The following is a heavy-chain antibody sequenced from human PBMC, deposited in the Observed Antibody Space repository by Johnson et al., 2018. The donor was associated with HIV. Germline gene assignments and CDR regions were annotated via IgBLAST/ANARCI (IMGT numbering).Heavy chain of an antibody. Sequence: QVQLVESGGGLVKPGGSLRLSCAASGFTFSNYWMSWVRQAPGKGLEWVAVISYDGSNKYYADSVKGRFTISRDNAKNSLYLQMNSLRAEDTAFYYCAREGWEITMIQGAFDIWGQGTMVTVSS. V-gene: IGHV3-30*03. D-gene: IGHD3-10*01. CDR3: AREGWEITMIQGAFDI. CDR2: ISYDGSNK. CDR1: GFTFSNYW. J-gene: IGHJ3*02.